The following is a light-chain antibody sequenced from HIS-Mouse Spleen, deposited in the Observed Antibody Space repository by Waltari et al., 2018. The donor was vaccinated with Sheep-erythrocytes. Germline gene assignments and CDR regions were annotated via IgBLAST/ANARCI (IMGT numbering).Light chain of an antibody. V-gene: IGLV2-11*01. CDR3: CSYAGSYNHV. CDR1: SSDVGGYNY. CDR2: EVS. J-gene: IGLJ1*01. Sequence: QSALTQPRSVSGSPGQSVTISCTGTSSDVGGYNYVSWYQQHPGKAPKLMIYEVSKRPSGVADASSGSKSGNTASLTISWLQAEDEADYCCCSYAGSYNHVFATGTKVTVL.